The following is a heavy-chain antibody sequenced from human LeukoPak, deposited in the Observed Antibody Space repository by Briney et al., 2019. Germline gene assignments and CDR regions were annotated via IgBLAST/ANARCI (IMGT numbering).Heavy chain of an antibody. J-gene: IGHJ4*02. CDR3: ARTLRFLEFDY. V-gene: IGHV1-46*01. D-gene: IGHD3-3*01. CDR2: ISPSGGST. Sequence: ASVKVSCKASGYTFTSYYMHWVRQAPGQGLEWMGIISPSGGSTSYAQKFQGRVTMTRDTSTSTVYMELSSLRSEDTAVYYCARTLRFLEFDYWGQGTLVTVSS. CDR1: GYTFTSYY.